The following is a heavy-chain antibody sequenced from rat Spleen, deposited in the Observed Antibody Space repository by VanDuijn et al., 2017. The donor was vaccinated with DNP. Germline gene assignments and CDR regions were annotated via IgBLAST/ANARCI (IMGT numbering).Heavy chain of an antibody. CDR1: GFTFSSYW. CDR3: ARHSWELDY. D-gene: IGHD5-1*01. V-gene: IGHV5S13*01. J-gene: IGHJ2*01. CDR2: IGSGGGNT. Sequence: EVQLVETGGGLVQPGRSLKLSCVASGFTFSSYWMFWVRQAPGKGLEWVASIGSGGGNTYYRDSVKGRFTISRDNAKNTQYLQMDSLRSEDTATYYCARHSWELDYWGQGVMVIVSS.